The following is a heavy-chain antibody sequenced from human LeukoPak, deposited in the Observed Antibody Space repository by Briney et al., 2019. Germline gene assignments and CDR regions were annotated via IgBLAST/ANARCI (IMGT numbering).Heavy chain of an antibody. CDR3: ARSSPSGSRLEDYFDY. J-gene: IGHJ4*02. D-gene: IGHD6-19*01. Sequence: PGGSLTLSCAASGFTFDDYAMHWVRQAPGKGLEWVSGISWNSGSIGYADSVKGRFTISRDNAKNSLYLQMNSLRAEDTAVYYCARSSPSGSRLEDYFDYWGQGTLVTVSS. V-gene: IGHV3-9*01. CDR1: GFTFDDYA. CDR2: ISWNSGSI.